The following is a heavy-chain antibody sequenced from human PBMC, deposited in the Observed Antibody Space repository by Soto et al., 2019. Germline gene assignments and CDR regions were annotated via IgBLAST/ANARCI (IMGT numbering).Heavy chain of an antibody. J-gene: IGHJ4*02. Sequence: GGSLRLSCAASGFTFSSYSMNWVRQAPGKGLEWVSYISSSSSTIYYADSVKGRFTISRDNAKNSLYLQMNSLRAEDTAVYYCAREDLGYCTNGVSCYFDYWGQGTLVTVSS. CDR3: AREDLGYCTNGVSCYFDY. D-gene: IGHD2-8*01. V-gene: IGHV3-48*01. CDR2: ISSSSSTI. CDR1: GFTFSSYS.